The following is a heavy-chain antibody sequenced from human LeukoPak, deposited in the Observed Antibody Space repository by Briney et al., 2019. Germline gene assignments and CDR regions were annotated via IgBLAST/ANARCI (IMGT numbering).Heavy chain of an antibody. J-gene: IGHJ5*02. CDR2: MNPNSGNT. V-gene: IGHV1-8*01. Sequence: ASVTVSCKASGYTFTSYDINWVRQATAQGLEWMGWMNPNSGNTGYAQKFQGRVTMTRNTSISTAYMELSSLRSEDTAVYYCARGRLYCGGDCRTNWFDPWGQGTLVTVSS. CDR1: GYTFTSYD. CDR3: ARGRLYCGGDCRTNWFDP. D-gene: IGHD2-21*02.